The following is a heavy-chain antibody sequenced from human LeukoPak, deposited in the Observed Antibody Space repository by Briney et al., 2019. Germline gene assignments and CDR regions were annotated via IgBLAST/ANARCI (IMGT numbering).Heavy chain of an antibody. V-gene: IGHV3-7*01. J-gene: IGHJ4*02. D-gene: IGHD6-19*01. Sequence: PGGSLRLSCTVSGFTVSSNSMSWVRQAPGKGLEWVANINKDGSEKSYVDSVKGRFTISRDNAKNSLYLQMNSLRVEDTAVYYCARDSGWYRLDYWGQGTLVTVPS. CDR1: GFTVSSNS. CDR2: INKDGSEK. CDR3: ARDSGWYRLDY.